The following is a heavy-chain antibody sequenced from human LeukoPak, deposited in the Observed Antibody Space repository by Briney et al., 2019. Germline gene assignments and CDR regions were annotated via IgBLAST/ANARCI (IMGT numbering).Heavy chain of an antibody. V-gene: IGHV1-46*01. J-gene: IGHJ6*03. CDR3: ARAPIAARPSPYMDV. Sequence: ASVKVSCKASGYTFTSYYMHWVRQAPGQGLEWMGIINPSGGSTSYAQKFQGRVTMTRDASTSTVYMELSSLRSEDTAVYYCARAPIAARPSPYMDVWGKGTTVTVSS. CDR1: GYTFTSYY. CDR2: INPSGGST. D-gene: IGHD6-6*01.